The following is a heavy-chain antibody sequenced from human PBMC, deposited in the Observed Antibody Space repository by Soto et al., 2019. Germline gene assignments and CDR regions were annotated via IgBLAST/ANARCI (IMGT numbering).Heavy chain of an antibody. CDR1: GFTFSNAW. D-gene: IGHD6-25*01. CDR2: IKSKTDGGTT. CDR3: SCRLRGYYYYYMDV. V-gene: IGHV3-15*01. Sequence: EVQLVESGGGLVKPGGSLRLSCAASGFTFSNAWMSWVRQAPGKGLEWVGRIKSKTDGGTTDYAAPVKGRFTISRDDSENTQYLQMNSLKTEDTAVYYCSCRLRGYYYYYMDVWGKGTTVTVSS. J-gene: IGHJ6*03.